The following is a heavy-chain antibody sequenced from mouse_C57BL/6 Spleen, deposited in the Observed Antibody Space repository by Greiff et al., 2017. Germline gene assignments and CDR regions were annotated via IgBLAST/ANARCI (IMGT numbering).Heavy chain of an antibody. CDR1: GYTFTDYY. Sequence: QVQLQQSGPELVRPGASVKLSCKASGYTFTDYYINWVKQRPGQGLEWIARIYPGSGNTYYNEKFKGKATLTAEKSSSTAYMQLSSLTSEDSAVYFCARDDYDDYFDYWGQGTTLTVSS. V-gene: IGHV1-76*01. D-gene: IGHD2-4*01. CDR3: ARDDYDDYFDY. CDR2: IYPGSGNT. J-gene: IGHJ2*01.